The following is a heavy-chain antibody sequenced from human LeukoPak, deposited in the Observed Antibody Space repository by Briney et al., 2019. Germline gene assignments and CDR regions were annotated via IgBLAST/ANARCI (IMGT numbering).Heavy chain of an antibody. CDR1: GGSISSYY. J-gene: IGHJ3*02. CDR3: ARDQYDILTGDHAAFDI. D-gene: IGHD3-9*01. CDR2: IYYSGST. Sequence: SETLSLTCTVSGGSISSYYWSWIRQPPGKGLEWIGYIYYSGSTNYNPSLKSRVTISVDTSKNQFSLKLSSVTAADTAVYYCARDQYDILTGDHAAFDIWGQGTMVTVSS. V-gene: IGHV4-59*01.